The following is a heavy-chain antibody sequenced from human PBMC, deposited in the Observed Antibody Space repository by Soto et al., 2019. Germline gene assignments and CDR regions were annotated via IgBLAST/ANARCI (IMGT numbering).Heavy chain of an antibody. Sequence: GGSLRLSCAASGFTFSDYYMSWIRQAPGKGLEWVSYISSSGSTIYYADSVKGRFTISRDNAKNSLYLQMNSLRAEDTAVYYCARDAPRRYSYGYAFDIWGQGTMVTVSS. CDR3: ARDAPRRYSYGYAFDI. CDR1: GFTFSDYY. J-gene: IGHJ3*02. V-gene: IGHV3-11*01. CDR2: ISSSGSTI. D-gene: IGHD5-18*01.